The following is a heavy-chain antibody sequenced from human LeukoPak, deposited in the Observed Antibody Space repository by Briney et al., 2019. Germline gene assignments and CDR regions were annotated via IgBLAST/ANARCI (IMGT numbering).Heavy chain of an antibody. CDR2: ITSGSSHI. CDR1: GFTFSSYN. Sequence: GGSLRLSCAASGFTFSSYNMNWVRQTPGQGLEWVSSITSGSSHIYYADSVKGRFTISRDNAKNTLYLQMNSLRAEDTAVYYCAREEEVWFGESNPDYWGQGTLVTVSS. V-gene: IGHV3-21*01. J-gene: IGHJ4*02. CDR3: AREEEVWFGESNPDY. D-gene: IGHD3-10*01.